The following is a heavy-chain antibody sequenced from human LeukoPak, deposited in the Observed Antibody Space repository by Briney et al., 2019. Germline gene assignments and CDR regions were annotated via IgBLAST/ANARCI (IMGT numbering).Heavy chain of an antibody. V-gene: IGHV3-30*02. J-gene: IGHJ3*02. Sequence: GGSLRLSCAASGFTFSSYGMHWVRQAPGKGLEWVAYIQYDGSNEQYADSVKGRFSISRDSSKNILYLQMNSLRAEDTAVYYCARGGSYLSAFDIWGQGIMVTVSS. CDR2: IQYDGSNE. D-gene: IGHD1-26*01. CDR3: ARGGSYLSAFDI. CDR1: GFTFSSYG.